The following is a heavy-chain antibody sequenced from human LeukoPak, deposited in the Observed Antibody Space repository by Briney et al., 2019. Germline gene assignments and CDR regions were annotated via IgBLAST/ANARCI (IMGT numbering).Heavy chain of an antibody. CDR1: GFTFSNYA. CDR2: ISGSGGST. CDR3: AKTVFAASGPFDP. Sequence: GGSLRLSCAASGFTFSNYAIHWVRQSPGKGLEWFSAISGSGGSTYYADSVKGRFTISRDNSKNTLYLQMNSLRAEDTAVYYCAKTVFAASGPFDPWGQGTLVTVSS. V-gene: IGHV3-23*01. D-gene: IGHD4-17*01. J-gene: IGHJ5*02.